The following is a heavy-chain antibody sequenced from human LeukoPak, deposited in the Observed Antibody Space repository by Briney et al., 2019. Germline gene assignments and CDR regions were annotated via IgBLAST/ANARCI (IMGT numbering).Heavy chain of an antibody. J-gene: IGHJ6*02. CDR1: GYTFTGYG. V-gene: IGHV1-18*01. CDR3: ARDKTRYYDFWSGYFGAYYYYGMDV. Sequence: GASVKVSCKASGYTFTGYGISWVRQAPGQGLEWMGWISAYNGNTNYAQKLQGRVTMTTDTSTSTAYMELRSLRSDDTAVYYCARDKTRYYDFWSGYFGAYYYYGMDVWGQGTTVTVSS. CDR2: ISAYNGNT. D-gene: IGHD3-3*01.